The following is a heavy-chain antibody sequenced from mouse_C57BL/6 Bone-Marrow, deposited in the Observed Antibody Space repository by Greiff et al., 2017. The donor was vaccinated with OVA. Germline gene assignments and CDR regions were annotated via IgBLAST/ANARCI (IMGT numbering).Heavy chain of an antibody. J-gene: IGHJ3*01. CDR2: ISDGGSYT. V-gene: IGHV5-4*01. CDR1: GFTFSSYA. D-gene: IGHD2-4*01. CDR3: ARGEDYRFAY. Sequence: EVHLVESGGGLVKPGGSLKLSCAASGFTFSSYAMSWVRQTPEKRLEWVATISDGGSYTYYPDNVKGRFTISRDNAKNNLYLQMSHLKSEDTAMYYCARGEDYRFAYWGQGTLVTVSA.